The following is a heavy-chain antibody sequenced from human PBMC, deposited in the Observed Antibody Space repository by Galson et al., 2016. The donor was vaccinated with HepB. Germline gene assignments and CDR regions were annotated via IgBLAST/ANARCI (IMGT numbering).Heavy chain of an antibody. Sequence: SLRLSCAVSGFIVSDNYMSLVRQAPGKGLRWVASHLRMDKVYSDSVKGRFTISRDTSKVYLQMDSLRVEDTGVYYCAGVYCGRGSCFFDSWGQGALVTVSS. CDR3: AGVYCGRGSCFFDS. J-gene: IGHJ4*02. D-gene: IGHD2-15*01. V-gene: IGHV3-53*01. CDR2: HLRMDK. CDR1: GFIVSDNY.